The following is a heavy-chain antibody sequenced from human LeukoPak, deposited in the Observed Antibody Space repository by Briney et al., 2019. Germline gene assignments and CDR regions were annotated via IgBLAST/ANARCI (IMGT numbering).Heavy chain of an antibody. D-gene: IGHD5-24*01. CDR3: ARGRGEATIGWFDP. J-gene: IGHJ5*02. CDR2: INHSGST. CDR1: GGSFSGYY. Sequence: NPSETLSLTCAVYGGSFSGYYWSWIRQPPGKGLEWIGEINHSGSTNYNPSLKSRVTISVDTSKNQFSLKLSSVTAADTAVYYCARGRGEATIGWFDPWGQGTLVTVSS. V-gene: IGHV4-34*01.